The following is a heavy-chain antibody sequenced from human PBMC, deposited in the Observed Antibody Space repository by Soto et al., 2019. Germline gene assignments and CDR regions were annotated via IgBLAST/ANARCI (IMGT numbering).Heavy chain of an antibody. CDR2: IYWDDDT. CDR1: GFSLTTSGLS. D-gene: IGHD4-17*01. CDR3: ALQTTVTQAFDK. Sequence: QITLRESGPTLVKPTQTLTLTCYFSGFSLTTSGLSVAWIRQPPGKALEWLTLIYWDDDTRYSPTRKSRLTVTRDTTKNKVVLRMTNLDPVDTAPYYCALQTTVTQAFDKWGNGTLVTVSS. J-gene: IGHJ4*01. V-gene: IGHV2-5*02.